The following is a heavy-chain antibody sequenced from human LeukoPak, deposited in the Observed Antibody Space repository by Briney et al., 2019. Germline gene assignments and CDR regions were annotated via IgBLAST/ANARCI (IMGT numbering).Heavy chain of an antibody. CDR3: AKGGGGRLIYYYYMDV. CDR1: GFTFDDYA. Sequence: GGSLRLSCAASGFTFDDYAIHWVRQSPGKGLEWVSGITWNSDNIECADSVKGRFTISRDNAENALYLHMNSLRAEAMGLYYCAKGGGGRLIYYYYMDVWGKGTTVTISS. J-gene: IGHJ6*03. CDR2: ITWNSDNI. D-gene: IGHD3-16*01. V-gene: IGHV3-9*03.